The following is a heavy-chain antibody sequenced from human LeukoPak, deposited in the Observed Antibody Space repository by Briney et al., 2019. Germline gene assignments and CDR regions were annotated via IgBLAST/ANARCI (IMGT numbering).Heavy chain of an antibody. D-gene: IGHD3-9*01. J-gene: IGHJ4*02. CDR1: GFTFSSYE. CDR2: IRSSGSTR. Sequence: GGSLRLSCAGSGFTFSSYEMNWVRQGPGKGLEWVSNIRSSGSTRHYADSVKGRFTISRDNAKNSLYLQMNSLRAEDTAVYYCAKNDWSSSFYFDYWGQGTLVTVSS. CDR3: AKNDWSSSFYFDY. V-gene: IGHV3-48*03.